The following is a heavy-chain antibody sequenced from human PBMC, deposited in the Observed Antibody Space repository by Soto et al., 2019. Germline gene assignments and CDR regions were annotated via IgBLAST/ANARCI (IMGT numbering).Heavy chain of an antibody. D-gene: IGHD3-22*01. V-gene: IGHV3-23*01. CDR2: ISGSGGST. CDR3: AKDHYDSSGYYSGAFDI. Sequence: GESLKISCAASGFTFSSYAMSWVRQAPGKGLEWVSAISGSGGSTYYADSVKGRFTISRDNSKNTLYLQMNSLRAEDTAVYYCAKDHYDSSGYYSGAFDIWGQGTMVTVSS. CDR1: GFTFSSYA. J-gene: IGHJ3*02.